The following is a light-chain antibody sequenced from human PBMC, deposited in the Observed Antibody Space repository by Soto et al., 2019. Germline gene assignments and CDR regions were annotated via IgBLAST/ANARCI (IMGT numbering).Light chain of an antibody. J-gene: IGKJ4*01. Sequence: ETVLTQSPATLSLSPGQRATLSCRASQSVVSYLAWYQQKPGQAPRLLIYDASNRATGVPARFSGSGSGTDFTLTIDRLEPEDFAVYYCQHRSSWPLTFGGGTKVDIK. CDR2: DAS. CDR3: QHRSSWPLT. CDR1: QSVVSY. V-gene: IGKV3-11*01.